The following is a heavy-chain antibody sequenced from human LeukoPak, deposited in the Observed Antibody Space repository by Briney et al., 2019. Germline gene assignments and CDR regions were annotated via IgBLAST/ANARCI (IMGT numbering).Heavy chain of an antibody. J-gene: IGHJ4*02. V-gene: IGHV4-30-2*01. CDR3: ARFKMAGYSSGWPYYYFDY. Sequence: SETLCLTCAVSGGSISSGGYSWSWIRQPPGKGLEWIGYIYHSGSTYYNPSLKSRVTISVDRSKNQFSLKLSSVTAADTAVYYCARFKMAGYSSGWPYYYFDYWGQGTLVTVSS. D-gene: IGHD6-19*01. CDR2: IYHSGST. CDR1: GGSISSGGYS.